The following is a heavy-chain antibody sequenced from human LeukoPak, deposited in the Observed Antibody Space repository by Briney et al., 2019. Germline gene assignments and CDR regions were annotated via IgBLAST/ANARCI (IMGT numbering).Heavy chain of an antibody. CDR3: ARRPGYSYARAGDYFDY. D-gene: IGHD5-18*01. Sequence: SETLSLTCTVSGGSISSYYWSWIRQPPGKGLEWIGYIYYSGSTNYNPSLKSRVTISVDTSKNQFSLKLSSVTAVDTAVYYCARRPGYSYARAGDYFDYWGQGTLVTVSS. J-gene: IGHJ4*02. CDR1: GGSISSYY. V-gene: IGHV4-59*12. CDR2: IYYSGST.